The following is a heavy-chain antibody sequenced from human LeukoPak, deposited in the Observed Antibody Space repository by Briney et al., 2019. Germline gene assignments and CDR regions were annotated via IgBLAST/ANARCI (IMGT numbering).Heavy chain of an antibody. CDR3: ARQGYSGHSQGAADY. Sequence: ASVKVSCKASGYTFTSYDINWVRQATGQGLEWMGWISAYNGNTNYAQKFQGRVTMTTDTSTSTAHMELRRLRSDDTAVYYCARQGYSGHSQGAADYWGQGTLVTVSS. J-gene: IGHJ4*02. D-gene: IGHD4-23*01. CDR1: GYTFTSYD. CDR2: ISAYNGNT. V-gene: IGHV1-18*01.